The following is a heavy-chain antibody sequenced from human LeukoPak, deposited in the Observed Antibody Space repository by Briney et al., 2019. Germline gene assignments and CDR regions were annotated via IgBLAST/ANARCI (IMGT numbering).Heavy chain of an antibody. CDR3: ARDLDYYANDL. Sequence: GGSLRLSCPASGFSLIKFWMSWVRQAPGKGLEWVANIGKDGSVNKYVDSVKGRFTISRDNAKNSLYLHMNSLRADDTAVYYCARDLDYYANDLWGQGTLVTVSS. J-gene: IGHJ5*02. D-gene: IGHD3/OR15-3a*01. CDR1: GFSLIKFW. V-gene: IGHV3-7*01. CDR2: IGKDGSVN.